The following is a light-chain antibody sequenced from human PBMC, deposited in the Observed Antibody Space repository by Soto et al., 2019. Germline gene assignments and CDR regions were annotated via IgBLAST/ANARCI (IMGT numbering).Light chain of an antibody. CDR3: ISYTTISTYV. J-gene: IGLJ1*01. CDR2: DVS. Sequence: QSVLTQPASVSGSPGQSIALSCTGTSSDVDGYNYVSWYQHHPGKAPKLMIYDVSSRPSGVSNRFSGSKSGNTASLTISGLQAEDEADYYCISYTTISTYVFGTGTKVTVL. V-gene: IGLV2-14*03. CDR1: SSDVDGYNY.